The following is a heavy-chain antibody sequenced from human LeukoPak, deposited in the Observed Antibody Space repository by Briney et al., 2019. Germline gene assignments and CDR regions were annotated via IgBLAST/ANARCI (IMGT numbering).Heavy chain of an antibody. CDR1: GYNFTNYW. Sequence: GESLKISCKGSGYNFTNYWIGWVRQMPGKGLEWMGIIYPGDSDTTYSPSFQGQVTIPADKSISTAYLQWSSLKASDTAMYYCARAIVVVPAATNWFDPWGQGTLVTVSS. CDR3: ARAIVVVPAATNWFDP. V-gene: IGHV5-51*01. D-gene: IGHD2-2*01. CDR2: IYPGDSDT. J-gene: IGHJ5*02.